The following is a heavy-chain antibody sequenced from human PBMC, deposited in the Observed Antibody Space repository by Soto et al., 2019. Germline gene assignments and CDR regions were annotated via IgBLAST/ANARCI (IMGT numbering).Heavy chain of an antibody. CDR2: MDPNRGNT. CDR1: GYTFTSYD. D-gene: IGHD4-4*01. V-gene: IGHV1-8*01. CDR3: ARDVQYSNERWFGP. J-gene: IGHJ5*02. Sequence: QVQLVQSGAEVKKPGASVKVSCKASGYTFTSYDMNWVRQATGQGLEWMGWMDPNRGNTGYAEKFQGRVTMTRNTSISTGYMELSSLRSEDTAVYYCARDVQYSNERWFGPWGQGTLVTVSS.